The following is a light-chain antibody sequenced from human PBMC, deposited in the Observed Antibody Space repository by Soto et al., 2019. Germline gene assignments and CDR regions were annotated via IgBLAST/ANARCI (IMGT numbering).Light chain of an antibody. Sequence: DIQMTQSPSTLSASVGDRVTITFRASQSISTWLAWYQQKPGKAPKLLIYKASSLEGGVPSRFSGSGSGTEFNITISSLQPDDFATYYCQQYNTYPLTFGGGTTVEIK. CDR1: QSISTW. V-gene: IGKV1-5*03. J-gene: IGKJ4*01. CDR3: QQYNTYPLT. CDR2: KAS.